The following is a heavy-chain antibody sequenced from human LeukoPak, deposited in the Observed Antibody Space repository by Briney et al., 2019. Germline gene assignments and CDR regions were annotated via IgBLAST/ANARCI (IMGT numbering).Heavy chain of an antibody. CDR1: GGSISSYY. J-gene: IGHJ4*02. D-gene: IGHD5-24*01. V-gene: IGHV4-59*01. CDR3: ARGRYNYIDY. CDR2: IYYSGST. Sequence: SETLSLTCTVSGGSISSYYWSWIRQAPGKGLEWIGYIYYSGSTTYNPSLKSRVTISVDTSKNQFSLKLSSVTAADTAVYYCARGRYNYIDYWGQGTLVTVSS.